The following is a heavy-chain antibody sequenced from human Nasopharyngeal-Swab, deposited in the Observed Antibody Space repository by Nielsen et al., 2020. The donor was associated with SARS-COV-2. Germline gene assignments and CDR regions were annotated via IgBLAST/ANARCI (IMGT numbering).Heavy chain of an antibody. CDR2: ISSSGSTI. CDR3: ARREAAGTLNY. D-gene: IGHD6-13*01. V-gene: IGHV3-11*01. CDR1: GFTFSYYY. Sequence: GESLKISCAASGFTFSYYYMSWIRQAPGKRLEWVSYISSSGSTIYSADSVKGRFTISRDNAKNSLYLQMNSLTAEDTAVYYCARREAAGTLNYWGQGTLVTVSS. J-gene: IGHJ4*02.